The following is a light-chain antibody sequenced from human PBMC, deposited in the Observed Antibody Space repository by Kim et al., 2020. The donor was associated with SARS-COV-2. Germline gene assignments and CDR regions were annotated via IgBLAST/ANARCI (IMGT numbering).Light chain of an antibody. CDR2: DAS. CDR1: QDISNY. V-gene: IGKV1-33*01. CDR3: QQSDTLLIT. J-gene: IGKJ5*01. Sequence: ASGGDRVTITCQASQDISNYLNWYQQKPGRAPKLLIYDASNLETGVPSRFSGGGSGTDFTFTISSLQPEDVATYYCQQSDTLLITFGQGTRLEIK.